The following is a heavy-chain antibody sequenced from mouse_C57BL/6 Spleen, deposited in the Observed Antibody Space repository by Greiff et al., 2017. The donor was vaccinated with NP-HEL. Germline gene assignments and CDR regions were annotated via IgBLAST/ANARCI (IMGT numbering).Heavy chain of an antibody. D-gene: IGHD1-1*01. Sequence: QVHVKQSGAELVKPGASVKISCKASGYAFSSYWMNWVKQRPGKGLEWIGQIYPGDGDTNYNGKFKGKATLTADKSSSTAYMQLSSLTSEDSAVYFCARPLSTVVAMDYWGQGTSVTVSS. CDR3: ARPLSTVVAMDY. CDR1: GYAFSSYW. CDR2: IYPGDGDT. J-gene: IGHJ4*01. V-gene: IGHV1-80*01.